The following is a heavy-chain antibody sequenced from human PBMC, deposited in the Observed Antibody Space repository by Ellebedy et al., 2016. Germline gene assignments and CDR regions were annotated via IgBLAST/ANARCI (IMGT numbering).Heavy chain of an antibody. V-gene: IGHV1-3*01. CDR1: GYTFTSYA. CDR2: INAGNANT. CDR3: ARRQEDEGAYYFDY. J-gene: IGHJ4*02. D-gene: IGHD3-16*01. Sequence: ASVKVSCKASGYTFTSYAMHWVRQAPGQRLEWMGRINAGNANTKYSRKFQGRVTITRDTSARTAYMELSSLRSEDTAVYYCARRQEDEGAYYFDYWGQGTLVTVSS.